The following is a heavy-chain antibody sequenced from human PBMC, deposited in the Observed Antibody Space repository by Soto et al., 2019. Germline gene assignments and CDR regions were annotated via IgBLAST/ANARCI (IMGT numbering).Heavy chain of an antibody. J-gene: IGHJ6*02. CDR1: GFTFSSYG. CDR3: AKEPGSYPYGMDV. V-gene: IGHV3-30*18. Sequence: QVQLVESGGGVVQPGRSLRLSCAASGFTFSSYGMHWVRQAPGKGLEWVAVISYDGSNKYYADSVKGRFTISRDNSKNTLYLQMNSLRAEDTAVYYCAKEPGSYPYGMDVWGQGTTVTVSS. CDR2: ISYDGSNK. D-gene: IGHD3-10*01.